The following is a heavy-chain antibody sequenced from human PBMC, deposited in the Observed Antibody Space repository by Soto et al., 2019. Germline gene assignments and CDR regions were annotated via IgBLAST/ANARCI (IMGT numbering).Heavy chain of an antibody. D-gene: IGHD6-19*01. CDR2: IYYSGST. CDR1: GGSVSSGSYY. V-gene: IGHV4-61*01. Sequence: PWETLSLTCTVSGGSVSSGSYYWSWLRQPPGKGLEWIGYIYYSGSTNYNNYYNPSLKSRVTISVDTSKNQFSLKLSSVTAADTAVYYCARDGRAVAIKYWGQGTMVSVSS. CDR3: ARDGRAVAIKY. J-gene: IGHJ4*02.